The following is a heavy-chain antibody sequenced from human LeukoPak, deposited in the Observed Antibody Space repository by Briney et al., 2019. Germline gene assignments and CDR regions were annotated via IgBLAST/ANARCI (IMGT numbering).Heavy chain of an antibody. CDR1: GFTFSSYS. D-gene: IGHD3-16*02. V-gene: IGHV3-21*01. CDR2: ISSSSSYI. J-gene: IGHJ4*02. Sequence: PGGSLRLSCAASGFTFSSYSMNWVRQAPGKGLEWVSSISSSSSYIYYADSVKGRFTISRDNAKNSLYLQMNSLRAEDTAVYYCARDIRGPYVWGSHRPFDYWGQGTLVAVSS. CDR3: ARDIRGPYVWGSHRPFDY.